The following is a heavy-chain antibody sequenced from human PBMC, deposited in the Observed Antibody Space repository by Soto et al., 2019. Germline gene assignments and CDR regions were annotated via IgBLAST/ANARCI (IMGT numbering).Heavy chain of an antibody. Sequence: SETLSLTCTVSGGSISSYYWSWIRQPPGKGLEWIGYIYYSGSINYNPSLKSRVTISVDTSKNQFSLKLSSVTAADTAVYYCARDARRDGYFSYYYGMDVWGQGTTVTVSS. J-gene: IGHJ6*02. CDR2: IYYSGSI. V-gene: IGHV4-59*01. D-gene: IGHD5-12*01. CDR3: ARDARRDGYFSYYYGMDV. CDR1: GGSISSYY.